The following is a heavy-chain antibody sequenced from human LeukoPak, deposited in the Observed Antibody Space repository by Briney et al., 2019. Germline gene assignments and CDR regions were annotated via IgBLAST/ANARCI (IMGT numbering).Heavy chain of an antibody. CDR3: ARLLGYSSSWYEGYFDY. V-gene: IGHV4-30-4*08. D-gene: IGHD6-13*01. Sequence: RPSETLSLTCTVSDVSVSSVGYYWGWIRQPPGKGLEWIGYIYYSGSTYYNPSLKSRVTISVDTSKNQFSLKLSSVIAADTAVYYCARLLGYSSSWYEGYFDYWGQGTLVTVSS. CDR2: IYYSGST. J-gene: IGHJ4*02. CDR1: DVSVSSVGYY.